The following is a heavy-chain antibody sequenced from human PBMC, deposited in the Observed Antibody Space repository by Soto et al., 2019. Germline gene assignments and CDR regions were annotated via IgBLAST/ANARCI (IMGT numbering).Heavy chain of an antibody. CDR1: GFTVSSNY. D-gene: IGHD3-3*01. CDR3: ARDRGYDFWSGYYTTRPGAFDI. Sequence: EVQLVESGGGLVQPGGSLRLSCAASGFTVSSNYMSWVRQAPGKGLEWVSVIYSGGSTYYADSVKGRFTISRDNSKNTLYLQMNSLRAEDTAVYYCARDRGYDFWSGYYTTRPGAFDIWGQGTMVTVSS. V-gene: IGHV3-66*01. CDR2: IYSGGST. J-gene: IGHJ3*02.